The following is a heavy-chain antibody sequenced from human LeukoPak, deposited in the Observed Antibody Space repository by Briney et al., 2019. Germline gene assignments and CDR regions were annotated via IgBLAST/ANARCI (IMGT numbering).Heavy chain of an antibody. V-gene: IGHV4-30-2*01. CDR2: IYHSGST. CDR1: GGSISGGGYS. D-gene: IGHD4-11*01. CDR3: ARAYYSLPTLTWFDP. Sequence: SQTLSLTCAVSGGSISGGGYSWSWIRQPPGKGLEWIGYIYHSGSTYYNPSLKSRVTISVDRSKNQFSLKLSSVTAADTAVYYCARAYYSLPTLTWFDPWGQGTLVTVSS. J-gene: IGHJ5*02.